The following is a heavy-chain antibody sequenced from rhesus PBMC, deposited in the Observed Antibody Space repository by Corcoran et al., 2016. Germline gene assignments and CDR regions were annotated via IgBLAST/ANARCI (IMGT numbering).Heavy chain of an antibody. CDR2: IYGSSGST. J-gene: IGHJ4*01. D-gene: IGHD2-21*01. CDR1: GYSISSGYD. CDR3: ARTGGVFDY. V-gene: IGHV4-127*01. Sequence: QVQLQESGPGVVKPSETLSLTCAVSGYSISSGYDWSWIRQPPGKGLEWIGYIYGSSGSTNDNPSLRNRVTISKDTSKNQFCLRLSSVTAADTAVYCWARTGGVFDYWGQGVLVTVSS.